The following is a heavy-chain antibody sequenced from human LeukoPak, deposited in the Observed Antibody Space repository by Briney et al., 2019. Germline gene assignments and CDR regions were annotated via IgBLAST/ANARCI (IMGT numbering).Heavy chain of an antibody. Sequence: ASVKVPCRASGGTFSSYAISWVQQAPGEGLEWMGGIIPIFGTANYAQKFQGRVTITADESTSTAYMELSSLRSEDTAVYYCARDRATYYYDSSGYYQFDYWGQGTLVTVSS. CDR3: ARDRATYYYDSSGYYQFDY. J-gene: IGHJ4*02. CDR1: GGTFSSYA. V-gene: IGHV1-69*01. CDR2: IIPIFGTA. D-gene: IGHD3-22*01.